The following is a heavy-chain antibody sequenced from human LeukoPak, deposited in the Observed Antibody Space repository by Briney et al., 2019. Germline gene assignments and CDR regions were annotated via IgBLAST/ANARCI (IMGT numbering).Heavy chain of an antibody. CDR3: ARLVTFYDFWSGYYLDYGMDV. Sequence: PSETLSLTYTVSGGSISSYYWSWIRQPPGKGLEWIGYIYYSGSTNYNPSLKSRVTISVDTSKNQFSLKLSSVTAADTAVYYCARLVTFYDFWSGYYLDYGMDVWGQGTTVTVSS. D-gene: IGHD3-3*01. V-gene: IGHV4-59*08. CDR2: IYYSGST. CDR1: GGSISSYY. J-gene: IGHJ6*02.